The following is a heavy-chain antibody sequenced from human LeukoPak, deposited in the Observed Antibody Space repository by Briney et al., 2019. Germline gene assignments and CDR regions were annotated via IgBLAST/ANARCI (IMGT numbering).Heavy chain of an antibody. V-gene: IGHV3-23*01. CDR3: ARVSRDSTGSDAFDI. CDR1: GLLFSNYL. J-gene: IGHJ3*02. CDR2: ISGRAAST. D-gene: IGHD3-22*01. Sequence: GGSLTLSCAASGLLFSNYLIPWVRHAPREGGEGGSGISGRAASTYYADSVKGRFTISREKSKNTLFLQMNSLRAEETAVYYWARVSRDSTGSDAFDIWGQGTMVTVSS.